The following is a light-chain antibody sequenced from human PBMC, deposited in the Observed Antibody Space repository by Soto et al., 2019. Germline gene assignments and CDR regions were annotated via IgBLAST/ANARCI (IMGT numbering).Light chain of an antibody. CDR3: QAWDTATYV. V-gene: IGLV3-1*01. Sequence: SYELTQPPSVSVSPGQTASITCSGDKLGDKYACWYQQKPGQSPVLVIYQDSKRPSGIPERFSGSNSGNTATLTISGTQAIDEADYYCQAWDTATYVFGTGTNLTVL. CDR2: QDS. J-gene: IGLJ1*01. CDR1: KLGDKY.